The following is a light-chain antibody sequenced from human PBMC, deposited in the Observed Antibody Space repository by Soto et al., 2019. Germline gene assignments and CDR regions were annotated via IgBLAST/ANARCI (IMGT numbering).Light chain of an antibody. CDR3: SSYTSINTHV. Sequence: QSVLTQPASVSGSPGQSITISCTGTSSDIGGYKYVSWYQQNPDKAPKLMIYDVSYRPSGVSDRFSGSKSGNTASLTISGLQAEDEADYYCSSYTSINTHVFGNRTKVTVL. CDR1: SSDIGGYKY. J-gene: IGLJ1*01. V-gene: IGLV2-14*01. CDR2: DVS.